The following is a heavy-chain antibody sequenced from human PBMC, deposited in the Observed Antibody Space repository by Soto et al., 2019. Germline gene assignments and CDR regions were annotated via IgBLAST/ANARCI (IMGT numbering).Heavy chain of an antibody. J-gene: IGHJ4*02. V-gene: IGHV3-9*01. CDR1: GFTFDDYA. D-gene: IGHD3-10*01. CDR3: AKDAEFGDYIDY. CDR2: ISWNSGSI. Sequence: GGSLRLSCAASGFTFDDYALHWVRQAPGKGLEWVSGISWNSGSIGYADSVKGRFTVSRDNAKSSLYLQMNSLRTEDTALYYCAKDAEFGDYIDYWGQGTLVTVSS.